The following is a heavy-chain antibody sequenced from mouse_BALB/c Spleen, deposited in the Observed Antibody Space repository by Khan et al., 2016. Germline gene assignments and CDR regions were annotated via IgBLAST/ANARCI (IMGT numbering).Heavy chain of an antibody. CDR1: GYTFTNYG. CDR2: INTNTGEP. Sequence: QIQLVQSGPELKKPGETVKISCKASGYTFTNYGMNWVKQAPGKGLKWMGWINTNTGEPTYAEEFKGRFAFSLETSASTAYLQINNLKNEDTATYFCARDYYGSSLFAYWGQGTLVTVSA. D-gene: IGHD1-1*01. J-gene: IGHJ3*01. V-gene: IGHV9-3*02. CDR3: ARDYYGSSLFAY.